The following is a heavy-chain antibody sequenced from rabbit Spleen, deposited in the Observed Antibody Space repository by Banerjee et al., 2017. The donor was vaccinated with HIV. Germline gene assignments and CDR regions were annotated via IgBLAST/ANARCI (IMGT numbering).Heavy chain of an antibody. CDR2: INGGSSGST. V-gene: IGHV1S45*01. CDR1: GFSFSSGYW. D-gene: IGHD8-1*01. Sequence: QEQLEESGGDLVKPGASLTLTCTASGFSFSSGYWIYWVRHAPGKGLERIACINGGSSGSTYSATWATGRFTCSKTSSTTVTLQMTSLTVADTATYFCARDTGSSFSSYGMDLWGQGTLVTVS. CDR3: ARDTGSSFSSYGMDL. J-gene: IGHJ6*01.